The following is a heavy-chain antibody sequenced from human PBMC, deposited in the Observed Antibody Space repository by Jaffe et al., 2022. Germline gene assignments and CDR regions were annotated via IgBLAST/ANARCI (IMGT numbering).Heavy chain of an antibody. V-gene: IGHV1-3*01. CDR1: GYTFTSYA. D-gene: IGHD3-3*01. Sequence: QVHLVQSGAEVKRPGASVKVSCKASGYTFTSYAIHWVRQAPGQGLEWMGWIKPGIDATMYSPEFRDRVTFTQDTSASTAYMDLTSLRSEDTGVYYCTRTYYDFWSGFPPFDHWGQGTLVTVSS. J-gene: IGHJ4*02. CDR3: TRTYYDFWSGFPPFDH. CDR2: IKPGIDAT.